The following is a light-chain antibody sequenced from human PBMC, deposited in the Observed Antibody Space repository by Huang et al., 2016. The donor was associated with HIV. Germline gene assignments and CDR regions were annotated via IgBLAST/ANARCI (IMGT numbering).Light chain of an antibody. Sequence: IVMTQSPATLFVYPGERATLSCGASQTVGSCLAWYQQQPGQAPRLLIYDASTRATGIPARFSGSGSGTEFTLTINSLQSEDSAVYYCHQYNKWQRTFGQGTKVESK. J-gene: IGKJ1*01. V-gene: IGKV3-15*01. CDR3: HQYNKWQRT. CDR1: QTVGSC. CDR2: DAS.